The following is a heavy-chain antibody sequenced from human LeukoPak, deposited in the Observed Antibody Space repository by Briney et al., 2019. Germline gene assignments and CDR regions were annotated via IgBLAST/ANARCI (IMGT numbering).Heavy chain of an antibody. CDR2: ISSSGSTI. CDR1: GFTFSSYE. Sequence: GGSLRLSCAASGFTFSSYEMNWVRQAPGKGLEWVSYISSSGSTIYYADSVKGRFTISRDNAKNSLYLQMNSLRAEDTAVYYCARDKNNPSDYYYYGMDVWGQGTTVTVSS. D-gene: IGHD2/OR15-2a*01. CDR3: ARDKNNPSDYYYYGMDV. J-gene: IGHJ6*02. V-gene: IGHV3-48*03.